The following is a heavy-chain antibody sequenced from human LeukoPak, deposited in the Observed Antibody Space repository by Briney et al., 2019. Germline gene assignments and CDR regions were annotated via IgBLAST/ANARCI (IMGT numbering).Heavy chain of an antibody. CDR1: GFTFSSYS. CDR2: ISSSSSYI. V-gene: IGHV3-21*04. Sequence: GGSLRLSCAASGFTFSSYSMNWVRQAPGKGLEWVSSISSSSSYIYYADSVKGRFTISRDNSKNTLYLQLNSLRAEDTAVYYCAKDGGDLGSRSRNFDYWGQGTLVTVSS. J-gene: IGHJ4*02. D-gene: IGHD3-10*01. CDR3: AKDGGDLGSRSRNFDY.